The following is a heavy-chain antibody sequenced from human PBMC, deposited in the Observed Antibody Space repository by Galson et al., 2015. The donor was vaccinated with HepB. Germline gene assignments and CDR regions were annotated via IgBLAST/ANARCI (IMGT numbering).Heavy chain of an antibody. CDR1: GFMFGNSV. V-gene: IGHV3-23*01. Sequence: SLRLSCAASGFMFGNSVMTWVRQAPGKGLEWVSSISGSGDTTYYADSVQGRFTISRDNSKNTLLLEMNSLRAADTAVYYCAKDKEGEVVIYSFDSWGQGTRVTVSS. D-gene: IGHD3-22*01. J-gene: IGHJ4*02. CDR3: AKDKEGEVVIYSFDS. CDR2: ISGSGDTT.